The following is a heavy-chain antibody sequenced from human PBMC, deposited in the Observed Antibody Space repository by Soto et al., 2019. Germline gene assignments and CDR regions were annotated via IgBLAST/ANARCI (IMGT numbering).Heavy chain of an antibody. J-gene: IGHJ6*02. CDR1: GGSISSYY. CDR2: IYYSGST. D-gene: IGHD2-8*01. Sequence: LSLTCTVSGGSISSYYWSWIRQPPGKGLEWIGYIYYSGSTNYNPSLKSRVTISVDTSKNQFSLKLSSVTAADTAVYYCARDSGRMVYALYYYYYGMDVWGQGTTVTVSS. CDR3: ARDSGRMVYALYYYYYGMDV. V-gene: IGHV4-59*01.